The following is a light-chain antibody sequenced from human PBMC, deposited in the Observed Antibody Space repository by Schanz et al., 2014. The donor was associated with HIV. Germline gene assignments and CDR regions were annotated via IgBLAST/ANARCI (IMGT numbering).Light chain of an antibody. CDR2: GAS. CDR3: QQYGSSPWT. V-gene: IGKV3-20*01. CDR1: QTVKSNF. J-gene: IGKJ1*01. Sequence: EIGLTQSPGTLPLSPGEGGTLSRRASQTVKSNFIGWYQQKPGQAPRLLILGASNRATGIPDRFSGGVSGTDFTLTISRVEPEDYAVYYCQQYGSSPWTFGQGTRVDVK.